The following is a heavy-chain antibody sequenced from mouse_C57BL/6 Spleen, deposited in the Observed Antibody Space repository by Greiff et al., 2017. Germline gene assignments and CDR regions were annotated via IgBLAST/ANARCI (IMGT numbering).Heavy chain of an antibody. CDR1: GFTFSDYG. V-gene: IGHV5-17*01. CDR3: AKPLYYYGSSYGYFDV. Sequence: ESGGGLVQPGGSLKLSCAASGFTFSDYGMHWVRQAPEKGLEWVAYISSGSSTIYYADTVMGRFTISRDNAKNTLFLLMTSMRAEDTAMYYCAKPLYYYGSSYGYFDVWGTGTTVTVSS. D-gene: IGHD1-1*01. J-gene: IGHJ1*03. CDR2: ISSGSSTI.